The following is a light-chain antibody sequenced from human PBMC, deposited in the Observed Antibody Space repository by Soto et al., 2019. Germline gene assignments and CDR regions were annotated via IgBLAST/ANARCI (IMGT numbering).Light chain of an antibody. CDR1: GSSIGTNT. Sequence: QLVLTQPPSASGTPGQRVTISCSGSGSSIGTNTVNWYRQLPGTAPKLLIYGDNQRPSGVPDRFSGSKSGTSASLAISGLQSEDEADYYCAAWDGSLNNVLFGGGTKLTDL. J-gene: IGLJ2*01. CDR3: AAWDGSLNNVL. CDR2: GDN. V-gene: IGLV1-44*01.